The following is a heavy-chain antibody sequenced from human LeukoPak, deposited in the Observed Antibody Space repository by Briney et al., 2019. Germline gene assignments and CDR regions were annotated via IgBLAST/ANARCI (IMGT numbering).Heavy chain of an antibody. V-gene: IGHV1-2*04. CDR2: INPNSGGT. CDR1: GYTFTGYY. Sequence: ASVTVSCKASGYTFTGYYMHWVRQAPGQGLEGMGWINPNSGGTNYAQKFQGWVTMTMDTSISTPYMELSRLRSDDTAVYYCARGYSSGWYYFDYWGQGTLVTVSS. D-gene: IGHD6-19*01. CDR3: ARGYSSGWYYFDY. J-gene: IGHJ4*02.